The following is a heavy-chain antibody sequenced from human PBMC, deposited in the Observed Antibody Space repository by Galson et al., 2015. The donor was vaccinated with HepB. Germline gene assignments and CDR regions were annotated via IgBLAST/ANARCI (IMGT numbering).Heavy chain of an antibody. D-gene: IGHD3-10*01. Sequence: SLRLSCAASGFTFSKYDMHWVRQPPGKSPEWVSVLEPAGETYYTGSVEGRFTISRDDANNILSLQMNNLRVGDTAVYYCARATMIQGVPDSWGQGTLATVSS. J-gene: IGHJ5*02. V-gene: IGHV3-13*01. CDR2: LEPAGET. CDR3: ARATMIQGVPDS. CDR1: GFTFSKYD.